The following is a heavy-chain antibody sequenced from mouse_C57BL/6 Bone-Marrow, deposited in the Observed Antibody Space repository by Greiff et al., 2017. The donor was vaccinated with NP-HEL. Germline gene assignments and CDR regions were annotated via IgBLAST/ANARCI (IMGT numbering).Heavy chain of an antibody. Sequence: VQLQQSGPELVKPGDSVKISCKASGYSFTGYFMNWVMQSHGKSLEWIGRINPYNGETFYNQKFKGKATLTVDKSSSTAHMELRSLTSEDSAVYYCARGFITTVVPYAMDYWGQGTSVTVSS. V-gene: IGHV1-20*01. CDR1: GYSFTGYF. CDR3: ARGFITTVVPYAMDY. D-gene: IGHD1-1*01. J-gene: IGHJ4*01. CDR2: INPYNGET.